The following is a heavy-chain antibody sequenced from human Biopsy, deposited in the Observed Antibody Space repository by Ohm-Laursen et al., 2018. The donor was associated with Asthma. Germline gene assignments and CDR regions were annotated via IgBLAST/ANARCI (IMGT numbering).Heavy chain of an antibody. CDR2: IYRGGTS. CDR3: ARGDSSNWSHYYFDY. J-gene: IGHJ4*02. CDR1: GFAVRRDY. V-gene: IGHV3-53*01. Sequence: SLRLSCPASGFAVRRDYLFWVRPAPGKGLAWVSVIYRGGTSHTADSVRGRFTISRDYSKNTLYLQMHSLRAEDTAVYYCARGDSSNWSHYYFDYWGQGTLVTVSS. D-gene: IGHD3-22*01.